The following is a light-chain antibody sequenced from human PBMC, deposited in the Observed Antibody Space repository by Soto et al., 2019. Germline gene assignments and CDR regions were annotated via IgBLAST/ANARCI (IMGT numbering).Light chain of an antibody. CDR1: SSDVGGYNY. CDR2: EVS. CDR3: SSYTSSSTLYV. Sequence: QSALTQPASVSGSPGQSITISCTGTSSDVGGYNYVSWYQQHPGTAPKLMIYEVSNRPSGVSNRFSGSKSGNTASLTISGLQAEDEADYYCSSYTSSSTLYVFGTGTKLTV. V-gene: IGLV2-14*01. J-gene: IGLJ1*01.